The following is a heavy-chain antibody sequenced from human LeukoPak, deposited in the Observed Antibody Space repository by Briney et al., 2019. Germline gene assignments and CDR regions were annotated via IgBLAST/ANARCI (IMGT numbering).Heavy chain of an antibody. J-gene: IGHJ3*01. CDR2: INPNSGGT. CDR1: GYTFTGYY. D-gene: IGHD1-26*01. CDR3: ARDLVGATGDAFDF. Sequence: GASVRVSCKASGYTFTGYYMHWVRQAPGQGLEWMGWINPNSGGTNYAQKFQGRVTMTRDTSISTAYMELSRLRSDDTAVYYCARDLVGATGDAFDFWGQGTMVTVSS. V-gene: IGHV1-2*02.